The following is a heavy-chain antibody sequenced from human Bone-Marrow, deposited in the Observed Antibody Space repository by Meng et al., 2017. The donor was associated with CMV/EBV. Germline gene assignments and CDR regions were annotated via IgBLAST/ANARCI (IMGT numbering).Heavy chain of an antibody. D-gene: IGHD1-1*01. Sequence: GESPKIPWAASGFTFSAYEMNWVRKAPGKGLEWVLYISSSGSTTYYADSVKGRFTISRDNAKKSLYLQMNSLRAEDTAVYYCGRGRGDNWYYYGMDVWGQGTTVTVSS. CDR3: GRGRGDNWYYYGMDV. CDR1: GFTFSAYE. V-gene: IGHV3-48*03. CDR2: ISSSGSTT. J-gene: IGHJ6*02.